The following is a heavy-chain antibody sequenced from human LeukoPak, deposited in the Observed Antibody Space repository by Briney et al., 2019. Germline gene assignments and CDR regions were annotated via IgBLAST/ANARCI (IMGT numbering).Heavy chain of an antibody. CDR3: ARDADYDFWSGYYF. CDR1: GGTFSSYA. J-gene: IGHJ4*02. V-gene: IGHV1-69*05. Sequence: ASVKVSCKASGGTFSSYAISWVRQAPGQGLEWMGGIIPIFGTANYAQKFQGRVTITTDESTSTAYMELSSLRSEDTAVYHCARDADYDFWSGYYFWGQGTLVTVSS. D-gene: IGHD3-3*01. CDR2: IIPIFGTA.